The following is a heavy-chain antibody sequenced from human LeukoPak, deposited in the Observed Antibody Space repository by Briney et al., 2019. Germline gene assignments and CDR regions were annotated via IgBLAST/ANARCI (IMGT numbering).Heavy chain of an antibody. V-gene: IGHV1-69*04. Sequence: GASVKVSCKASGGTFSSYAISWVRQAPGQGLEWMGRIIPILGIANYAQKFQGRVTMTEDTSTDTAYMELSSLRSEDTAVYYCATDTSFYDILTGWGQGTLVTVSS. CDR3: ATDTSFYDILTG. J-gene: IGHJ4*02. CDR2: IIPILGIA. CDR1: GGTFSSYA. D-gene: IGHD3-9*01.